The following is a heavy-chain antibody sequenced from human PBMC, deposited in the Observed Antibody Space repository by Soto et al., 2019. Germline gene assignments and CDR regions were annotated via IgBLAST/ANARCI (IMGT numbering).Heavy chain of an antibody. D-gene: IGHD2-15*01. CDR1: GGSISSGGYY. V-gene: IGHV4-31*03. CDR2: IYYSGST. CDR3: TRVGYCSGGSCHNYYYYGMDV. Sequence: SETLSLTCTVSGGSISSGGYYWSWIRQHPGKGLEWIGYIYYSGSTYYNPSLKSRVTISVDTSKNQFSLKLSSVTAADTAVYYCTRVGYCSGGSCHNYYYYGMDVWGQGTTVTVSS. J-gene: IGHJ6*02.